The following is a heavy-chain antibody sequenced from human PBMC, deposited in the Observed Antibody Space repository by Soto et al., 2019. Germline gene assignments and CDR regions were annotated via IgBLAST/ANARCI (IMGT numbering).Heavy chain of an antibody. CDR3: ARDRRGSSRSGFDY. J-gene: IGHJ4*02. V-gene: IGHV1-18*04. CDR1: GYTFTSYG. D-gene: IGHD6-6*01. CDR2: SSAYNGNT. Sequence: QVQLVQSGAEVKKPGASVKVSCKASGYTFTSYGISWVRQAPGQGLEWTGWSSAYNGNTNYAQKLQGRVTMTTDTSTSTVYMELRSLRSDDTAVYYCARDRRGSSRSGFDYWGQGTLVTVSS.